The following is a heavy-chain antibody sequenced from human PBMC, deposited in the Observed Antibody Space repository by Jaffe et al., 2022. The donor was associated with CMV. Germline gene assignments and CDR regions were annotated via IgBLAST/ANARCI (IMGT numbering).Heavy chain of an antibody. CDR1: GYSFTSYW. V-gene: IGHV5-51*01. D-gene: IGHD6-6*01. J-gene: IGHJ5*02. CDR3: ARVIIDSYSSSSGWWFDP. Sequence: EVQLVQSGAEVKKPGESLKISCKGSGYSFTSYWIGWVRQMPGKGLEWMGIIYPGDSDTRYSPSFQGQVTISADKSISTAYLQWSSLKASDTAMYYCARVIIDSYSSSSGWWFDPWGQGTLVTVSS. CDR2: IYPGDSDT.